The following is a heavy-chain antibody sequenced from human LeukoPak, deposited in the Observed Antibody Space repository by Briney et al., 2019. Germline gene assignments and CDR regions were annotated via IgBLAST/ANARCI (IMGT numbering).Heavy chain of an antibody. V-gene: IGHV3-30*02. CDR1: GFTFSTYG. D-gene: IGHD4-17*01. CDR3: AKGATVTPDYYYYYMDV. J-gene: IGHJ6*03. CDR2: IRYDGSNK. Sequence: PGGSLRLSCAASGFTFSTYGMHWVRQAPGKGLEWVAFIRYDGSNKYYVDSVKGRFTISRDNSRNTLYLQMNSLRAEDTAVYYCAKGATVTPDYYYYYMDVWGKGTTVTVSS.